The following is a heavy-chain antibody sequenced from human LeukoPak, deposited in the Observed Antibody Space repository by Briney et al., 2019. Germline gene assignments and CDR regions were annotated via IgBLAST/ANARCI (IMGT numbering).Heavy chain of an antibody. Sequence: GGSLRLSCAASGFTFDDYGMSWVRQAPGKGLEWVSGINWNGGSTGYADSVKGRFTISRDNAKNSLYLQMSSLRAEDTAIYYCARALYNRGWYPDYFDSWGQGTLVTVSA. J-gene: IGHJ4*02. V-gene: IGHV3-20*04. D-gene: IGHD6-19*01. CDR3: ARALYNRGWYPDYFDS. CDR1: GFTFDDYG. CDR2: INWNGGST.